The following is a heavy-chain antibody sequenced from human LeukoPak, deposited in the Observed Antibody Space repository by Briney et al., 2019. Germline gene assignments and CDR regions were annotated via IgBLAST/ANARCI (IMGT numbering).Heavy chain of an antibody. CDR3: ARGSRSEKDY. D-gene: IGHD6-6*01. J-gene: IGHJ4*02. CDR1: GXXXXXYX. CDR2: INPSGGST. Sequence: ASVKVSCKASGXXXXXYXXXXXRXAPXXXXXXMGIINPSGGSTSYAQKFQGRVTMTRDTSTSTVYMELSSLRSEDTAVYYCARGSRSEKDYWGQGTLVTVSS. V-gene: IGHV1-46*01.